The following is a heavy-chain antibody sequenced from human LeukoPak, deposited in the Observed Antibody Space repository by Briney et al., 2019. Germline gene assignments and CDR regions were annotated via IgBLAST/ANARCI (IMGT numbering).Heavy chain of an antibody. J-gene: IGHJ4*02. CDR1: GFTVTSNY. D-gene: IGHD3-10*01. V-gene: IGHV3-53*01. Sequence: GGSLRLSCAVSGFTVTSNYMSWVRQAPGRGLEWVSVIYSGGNTYYADSVKGRFTISRDNSKNTLFLQMNSLRAEDTAVYYCARDPHFGYWGQGTLVTVSS. CDR3: ARDPHFGY. CDR2: IYSGGNT.